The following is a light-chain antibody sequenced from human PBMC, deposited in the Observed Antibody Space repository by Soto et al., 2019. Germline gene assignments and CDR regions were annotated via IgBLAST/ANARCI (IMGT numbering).Light chain of an antibody. V-gene: IGLV2-14*01. J-gene: IGLJ1*01. CDR1: DNDIGGYNY. Sequence: QSALTQPGSVSGSPGQSITISCTGTDNDIGGYNYVSWYQQHPGKAPKLMIYEVTHRPSGVSSRFFASKSGNTASLTISGLQAEDEADYYCSSYTGSSTHVFGTGTKVTVL. CDR2: EVT. CDR3: SSYTGSSTHV.